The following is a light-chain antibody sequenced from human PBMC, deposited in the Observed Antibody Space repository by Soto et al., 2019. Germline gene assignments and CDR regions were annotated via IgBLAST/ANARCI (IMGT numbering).Light chain of an antibody. CDR2: EVS. Sequence: QSALTQPASVSGSPGQSITISCTGPSSDVGGYNYVSWYQQHPGKAPKLMIYEVSNRPSGVSNRFSGSKSGNTASLTISGLQAEDEADYYCSSYTSSSTLVFGTVTKLTVL. V-gene: IGLV2-14*01. CDR1: SSDVGGYNY. J-gene: IGLJ1*01. CDR3: SSYTSSSTLV.